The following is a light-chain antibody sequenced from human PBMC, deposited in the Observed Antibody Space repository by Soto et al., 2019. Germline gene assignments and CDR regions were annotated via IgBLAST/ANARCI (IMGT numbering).Light chain of an antibody. V-gene: IGLV2-8*01. J-gene: IGLJ2*01. Sequence: QSVLTKPPSASGSPGQSVTISCTGTSSDVGGYNYVSWYQQHPGKAPKLMIYEVSKRPSGVPDRFSGSKSGNTASLTVSGLQAEDEAHYYCSSYAGSNNLVFGGGTKLTVL. CDR1: SSDVGGYNY. CDR2: EVS. CDR3: SSYAGSNNLV.